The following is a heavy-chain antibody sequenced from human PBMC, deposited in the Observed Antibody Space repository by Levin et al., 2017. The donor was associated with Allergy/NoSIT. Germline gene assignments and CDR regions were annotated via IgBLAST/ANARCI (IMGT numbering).Heavy chain of an antibody. Sequence: GSLRLSCTVSGGSVSSGSYYWSWIRQPPGKGLEWIGYIYYSGSTNYNPSLKSRVTISVDTSKNQFSLKLSSVTAADTAVYYCARDVILLGSSSESRYYYYYGMDVWGQGTTVTVSS. CDR3: ARDVILLGSSSESRYYYYYGMDV. CDR1: GGSVSSGSYY. V-gene: IGHV4-61*01. CDR2: IYYSGST. D-gene: IGHD6-6*01. J-gene: IGHJ6*02.